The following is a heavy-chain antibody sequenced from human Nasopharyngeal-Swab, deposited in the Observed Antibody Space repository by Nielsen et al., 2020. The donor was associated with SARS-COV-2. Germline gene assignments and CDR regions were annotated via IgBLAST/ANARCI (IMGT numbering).Heavy chain of an antibody. Sequence: ASVKVSCKASGYTFTSYGISWVRQAPGQGLEWMGMINPGSGGTTYAQKFRGRVTMTRDTSTSTVFMDLSSLRSEDTAVYYCARRGRCSGSSCDMDVWGQGTTVTVSS. J-gene: IGHJ6*02. CDR2: INPGSGGT. CDR3: ARRGRCSGSSCDMDV. V-gene: IGHV1-46*01. D-gene: IGHD2-2*01. CDR1: GYTFTSYG.